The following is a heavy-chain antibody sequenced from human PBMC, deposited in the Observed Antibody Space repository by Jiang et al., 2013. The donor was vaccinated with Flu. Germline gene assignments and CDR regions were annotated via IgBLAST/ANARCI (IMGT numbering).Heavy chain of an antibody. D-gene: IGHD3-10*01. J-gene: IGHJ6*01. V-gene: IGHV3-53*01. CDR3: ARVLGSGSYGMPPTAEDYYGMDV. Sequence: STYYADSVKGRFTISRDNSKNTLYLQMNSLRAEDTAVYYCARVLGSGSYGMPPTAEDYYGMDVWGPRDHGHRLL. CDR2: ST.